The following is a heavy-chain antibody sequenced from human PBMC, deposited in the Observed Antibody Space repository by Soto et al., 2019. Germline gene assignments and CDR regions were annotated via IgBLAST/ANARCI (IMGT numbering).Heavy chain of an antibody. D-gene: IGHD2-15*01. CDR2: TYFRSKWYS. CDR1: GDSVSSNSVT. CDR3: ARLIGNSWFIG. V-gene: IGHV6-1*01. J-gene: IGHJ4*02. Sequence: QVQLQQSGPGLVKPSQTLSLTCAISGDSVSSNSVTWNWIRQSPSSGLEWLGRTYFRSKWYSDYAESVNSRIVIDPDTSRNQFSLQLNSVTPDDTAVYYCARLIGNSWFIGWGQGSLVTVSS.